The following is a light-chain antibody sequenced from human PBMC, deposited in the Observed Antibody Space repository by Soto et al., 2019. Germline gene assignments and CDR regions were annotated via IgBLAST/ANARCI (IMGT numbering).Light chain of an antibody. CDR2: DVT. CDR3: SSYTISTTYV. CDR1: SSDVGLYNY. J-gene: IGLJ1*01. V-gene: IGLV2-14*03. Sequence: QSALTQPASVSGSPGQSITISCTGTSSDVGLYNYVSWYQQHPGKAPKLMIYDVTERPSGVSNRFSGSKSGNAASLTISGLQAEDEGDYYCSSYTISTTYVFGTGTKVTV.